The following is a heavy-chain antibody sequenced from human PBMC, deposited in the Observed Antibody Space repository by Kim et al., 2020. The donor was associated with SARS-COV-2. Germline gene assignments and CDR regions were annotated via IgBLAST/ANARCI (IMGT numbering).Heavy chain of an antibody. V-gene: IGHV4-59*01. D-gene: IGHD3-3*01. J-gene: IGHJ6*01. CDR3: ARRYDCCSGHYNRYYHGMDV. Sequence: SETLSLTCTVSGGSISTYYWSWIRQPPGKGLEWIGDIFYSGTTNYNPSLKSPVIISVDTSKKQFSLKLTSVTAADTAVYYCARRYDCCSGHYNRYYHGMDVWGQGTTVTVSS. CDR2: IFYSGTT. CDR1: GGSISTYY.